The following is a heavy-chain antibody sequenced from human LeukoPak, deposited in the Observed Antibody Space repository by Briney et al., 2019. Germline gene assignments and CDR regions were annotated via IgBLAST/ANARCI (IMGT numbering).Heavy chain of an antibody. CDR3: ANFEPGYTSSWYAEF. CDR2: ISSRGTTK. Sequence: GGSLRLSCADSGFTFSSSRMNWVRQAPGKGLEWVSYISSRGTTKHYADSVKGRFTISRDNAKNALYLQMNSLRVEDTAVYYCANFEPGYTSSWYAEFWGQGTLVTVSS. CDR1: GFTFSSSR. D-gene: IGHD6-13*01. J-gene: IGHJ4*02. V-gene: IGHV3-48*01.